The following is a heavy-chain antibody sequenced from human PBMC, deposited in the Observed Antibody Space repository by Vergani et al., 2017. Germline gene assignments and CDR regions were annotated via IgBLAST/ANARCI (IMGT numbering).Heavy chain of an antibody. CDR3: ARVPINDFLLDD. D-gene: IGHD2-2*01. CDR1: GFTVSSNY. CDR2: IYSGGST. J-gene: IGHJ4*02. Sequence: EVQLVETGGGLIQPGGSLRLSCAASGFTVSSNYMSWVRQAPGKGLEWVSVIYSGGSTYYADSVKGRFTISRDNSKNTLYLQMNSLRAEDTAVYYCARVPINDFLLDDWSQGTLVTVYS. V-gene: IGHV3-53*02.